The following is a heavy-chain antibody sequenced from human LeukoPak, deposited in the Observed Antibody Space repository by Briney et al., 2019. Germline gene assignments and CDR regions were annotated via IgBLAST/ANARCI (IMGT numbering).Heavy chain of an antibody. Sequence: PGGSLRLSCAVSGFTFSNHWMHWVRQAPGKGLVWLSRINKDGSNTIYADSVKGRFTSFRDNAMNTLYLQMNSLRAEDTAVYYCIRGLSPSEAFDIWGQGTMVTVS. J-gene: IGHJ3*02. V-gene: IGHV3-74*01. CDR1: GFTFSNHW. CDR3: IRGLSPSEAFDI. CDR2: INKDGSNT. D-gene: IGHD5/OR15-5a*01.